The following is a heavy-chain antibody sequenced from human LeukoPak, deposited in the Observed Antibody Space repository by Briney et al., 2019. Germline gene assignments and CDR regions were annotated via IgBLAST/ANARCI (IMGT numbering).Heavy chain of an antibody. Sequence: SETLSLTCAVYGGSFSGYYWSWIRQPPGKGLEWIGEINHSGSTNYNPSLKSRVTISVDTSKNQFSLKLSSVTAADTAVYYCANRRMYSSGWCSRAFDIWGQGTMVTVSP. CDR1: GGSFSGYY. D-gene: IGHD6-19*01. V-gene: IGHV4-34*01. J-gene: IGHJ3*02. CDR3: ANRRMYSSGWCSRAFDI. CDR2: INHSGST.